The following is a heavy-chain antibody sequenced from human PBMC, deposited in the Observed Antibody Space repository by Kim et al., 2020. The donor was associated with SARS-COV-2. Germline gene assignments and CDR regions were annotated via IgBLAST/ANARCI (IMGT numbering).Heavy chain of an antibody. J-gene: IGHJ5*02. V-gene: IGHV3-53*01. CDR3: AKNGALYPHWFDP. D-gene: IGHD2-8*01. CDR2: IYRAGTT. Sequence: GGSLRLSCAASGFIVTDNYMGWVRQAPGKGLEWVSIIYRAGTTYYADSVKGRFTISRDNSRNTLYLQMNSLEVEDTAVYYCAKNGALYPHWFDPWGQGTLVTVSS. CDR1: GFIVTDNY.